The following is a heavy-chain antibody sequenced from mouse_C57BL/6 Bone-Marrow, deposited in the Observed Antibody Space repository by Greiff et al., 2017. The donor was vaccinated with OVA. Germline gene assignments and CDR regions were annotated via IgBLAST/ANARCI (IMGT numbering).Heavy chain of an antibody. CDR2: IDPENGDT. CDR3: TYYYGTLHFDV. J-gene: IGHJ1*03. Sequence: EVQLQQSGAELVRPGASVKLSCTASGFNIKDDYMHWVKQRPEQGLEWIGWIDPENGDTEYASKFQGKATITADTSSNTAYLQLSSLTSEDTAVYYCTYYYGTLHFDVWGTGTTVTVSS. V-gene: IGHV14-4*01. D-gene: IGHD1-1*01. CDR1: GFNIKDDY.